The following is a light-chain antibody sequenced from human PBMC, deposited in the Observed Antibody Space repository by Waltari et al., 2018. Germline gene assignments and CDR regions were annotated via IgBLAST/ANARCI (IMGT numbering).Light chain of an antibody. CDR2: KAS. Sequence: DIQMIQSPSTLSASVGDRVTITCRASQRISSWLAWYQQKPVKAPKLLIYKASSLESGVPSRFSGSGSGTEFTLTISSLQPDDFATYYCQQYNSYSRTFGQGTKVEIK. CDR1: QRISSW. CDR3: QQYNSYSRT. J-gene: IGKJ1*01. V-gene: IGKV1-5*03.